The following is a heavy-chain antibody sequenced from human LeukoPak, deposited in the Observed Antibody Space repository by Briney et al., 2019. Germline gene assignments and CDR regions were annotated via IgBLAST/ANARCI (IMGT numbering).Heavy chain of an antibody. V-gene: IGHV3-23*01. Sequence: GGSLRLSCAASGFTFSSYAMSWVRQAPGKGLEWVSAISGSGGSTYYADSVKGRFTISRDNSKNTLYVQMNSLRAEDTAVYYCAKVASTIVGATEGYYYYGMDVWGQGTTVTVSS. D-gene: IGHD1-26*01. J-gene: IGHJ6*02. CDR1: GFTFSSYA. CDR3: AKVASTIVGATEGYYYYGMDV. CDR2: ISGSGGST.